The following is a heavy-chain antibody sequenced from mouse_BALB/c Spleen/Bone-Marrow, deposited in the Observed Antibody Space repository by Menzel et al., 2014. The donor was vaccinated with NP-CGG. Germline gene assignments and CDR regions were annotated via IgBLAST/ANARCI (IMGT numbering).Heavy chain of an antibody. CDR2: VFPGDGST. J-gene: IGHJ3*01. D-gene: IGHD2-4*01. CDR3: ARRVYYDYDGGAWFAY. Sequence: VKLQESGAELVKPGASVTLSCKASGYTFTSYDINWVRQRPEQGLEWIGWVFPGDGSTKYNEKFKGKATLTTDKSSSTAYMQLSRLTSEDSAVYFCARRVYYDYDGGAWFAYWGQGTLVTVSA. CDR1: GYTFTSYD. V-gene: IGHV1S56*01.